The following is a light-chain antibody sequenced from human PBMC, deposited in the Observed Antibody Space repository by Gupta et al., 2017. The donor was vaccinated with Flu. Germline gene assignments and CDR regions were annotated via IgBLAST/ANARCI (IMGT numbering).Light chain of an antibody. CDR1: QGVSSY. V-gene: IGKV3-11*01. J-gene: IGKJ4*01. Sequence: EIVLTQAPATLSLSPGERATLSCRASQGVSSYLAWYQQKPGQAPRLLIYDASNRATGIPPRFSGSGSGTDFTLTISSLEPEDFAVYYCQQRSNWPPALTFGGGTKVEIK. CDR3: QQRSNWPPALT. CDR2: DAS.